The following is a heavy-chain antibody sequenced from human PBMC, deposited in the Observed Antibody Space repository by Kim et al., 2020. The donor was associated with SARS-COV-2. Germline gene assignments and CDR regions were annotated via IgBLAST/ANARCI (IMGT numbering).Heavy chain of an antibody. CDR3: ARGSGFRDSSGYYAWATFDY. CDR2: INSDGSST. Sequence: GGSLRLSCAASGFTFSSYWMHWVRQAPGKGLVWVSRINSDGSSTSYADSVKGRFTISRENAKNTLYLQMNSLRAEDTAVYYCARGSGFRDSSGYYAWATFDYWGQGTLVTVSS. D-gene: IGHD3-22*01. J-gene: IGHJ4*02. CDR1: GFTFSSYW. V-gene: IGHV3-74*01.